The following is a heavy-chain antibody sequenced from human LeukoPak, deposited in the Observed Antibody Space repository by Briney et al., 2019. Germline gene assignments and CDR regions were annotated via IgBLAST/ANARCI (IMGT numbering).Heavy chain of an antibody. V-gene: IGHV4-31*03. J-gene: IGHJ2*01. CDR3: ARAARQGFTMIVVPFFYFDL. CDR1: GVSISSGAYD. D-gene: IGHD3-22*01. CDR2: INHSGST. Sequence: SETLSLTCTVSGVSISSGAYDWGWLRQHPKRGLEYVGYINHSGSTYYNPSLESRVTMSVDTSKNQFSLKLSSVTAADSAVYYCARAARQGFTMIVVPFFYFDLWGRGTLVTVSS.